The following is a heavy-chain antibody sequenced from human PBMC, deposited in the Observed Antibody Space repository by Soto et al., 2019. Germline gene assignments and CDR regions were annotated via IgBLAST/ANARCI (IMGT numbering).Heavy chain of an antibody. Sequence: PSETLSLTCTVSGGSISSYYWSWIRQPPGKGLEWIGYIYYSGSTNYNPSLKSRVTISVDTSKNQFSLKLSSVTAADTAVYYCASTIFGDGMDVWGQGTTVTVSS. CDR2: IYYSGST. J-gene: IGHJ6*02. D-gene: IGHD3-3*01. CDR3: ASTIFGDGMDV. V-gene: IGHV4-59*01. CDR1: GGSISSYY.